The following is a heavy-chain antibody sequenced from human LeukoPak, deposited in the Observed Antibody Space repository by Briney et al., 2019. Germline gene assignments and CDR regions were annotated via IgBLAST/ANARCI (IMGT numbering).Heavy chain of an antibody. D-gene: IGHD6-19*01. Sequence: GGSLRLSCAASGFTFSSYCMNWVRQAPGKGLEWVSSITSSTGYIYYADSVKGRFTISRDNAKNSLYLQMNNLRVEDTAVYYCARDRGRVAGEYFDYWGQGTLVTVSS. CDR1: GFTFSSYC. V-gene: IGHV3-21*01. CDR2: ITSSTGYI. J-gene: IGHJ4*02. CDR3: ARDRGRVAGEYFDY.